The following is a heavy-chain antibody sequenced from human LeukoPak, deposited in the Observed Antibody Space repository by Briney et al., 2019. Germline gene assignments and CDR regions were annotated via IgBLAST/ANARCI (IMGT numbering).Heavy chain of an antibody. D-gene: IGHD1-7*01. J-gene: IGHJ4*02. CDR3: ARGDDGNWNL. Sequence: KAGGSLRLSCAASGFTFTNAWMTWVRQAPGKGLEWVGRIKSKADGGTTDYAAPVKGRFTISRDDSKNTLYLQMNSLRAADTAVYYCARGDDGNWNLGGQGTLVTVSS. CDR2: IKSKADGGTT. V-gene: IGHV3-15*01. CDR1: GFTFTNAW.